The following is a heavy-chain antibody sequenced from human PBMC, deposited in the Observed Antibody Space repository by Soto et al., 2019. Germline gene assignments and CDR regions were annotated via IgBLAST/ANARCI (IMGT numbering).Heavy chain of an antibody. Sequence: SETLSLTCTVSGGSMIAYYWNWMRQPPGKGPQWIGYTYYSGSTTYNPSLKSRVTISVDSSKNQFSLKLDSVTPADTAVYYCARVRGTAGKRYFDYWGPGTLVTVSS. CDR3: ARVRGTAGKRYFDY. CDR1: GGSMIAYY. V-gene: IGHV4-59*01. J-gene: IGHJ4*02. D-gene: IGHD6-13*01. CDR2: TYYSGST.